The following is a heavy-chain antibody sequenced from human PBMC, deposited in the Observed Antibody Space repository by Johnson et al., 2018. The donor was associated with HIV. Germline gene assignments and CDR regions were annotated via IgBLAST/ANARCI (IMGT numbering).Heavy chain of an antibody. Sequence: QVQLVESGGGVVQPGRSLRLSCTASGFIFSSYEMHWVRQAPGKGLEWVALISHDGSNKYYADSVKGRFTISRDNSKNTLYLQMNSLRAEDTAVYYCGRSSSYWGHDAFDIWGQGTMVTVSS. CDR1: GFIFSSYE. V-gene: IGHV3-30-3*01. CDR3: GRSSSYWGHDAFDI. D-gene: IGHD3-16*01. J-gene: IGHJ3*02. CDR2: ISHDGSNK.